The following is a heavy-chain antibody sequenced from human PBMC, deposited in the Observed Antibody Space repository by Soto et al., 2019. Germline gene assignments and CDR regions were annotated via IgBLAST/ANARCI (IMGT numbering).Heavy chain of an antibody. CDR2: IKQDGSEK. Sequence: EVQLVESGGGMVQPGVSLRLSCAASGFTFTTYWMNWIRQAPGKGLEWVANIKQDGSEKYYVDSVRGRFTISRDNAKNSLYLQLNGLRAEYTFIYYCARALGGCWYNYFDNWGQGTLVNVSS. V-gene: IGHV3-7*01. CDR1: GFTFTTYW. J-gene: IGHJ4*02. D-gene: IGHD6-13*01. CDR3: ARALGGCWYNYFDN.